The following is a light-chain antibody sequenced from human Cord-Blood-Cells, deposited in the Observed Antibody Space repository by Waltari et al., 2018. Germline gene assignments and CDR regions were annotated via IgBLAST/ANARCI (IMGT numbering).Light chain of an antibody. CDR1: SSDVGGYNY. Sequence: QSALTQHASVSGSPGQSITISCTGTSSDVGGYNYVSWYQQHPGKAPKLMIYEVSNRPSGVSNRFSGSKSGNTASPTISGLQAEDEADYYCSSYTSSSTLVFGTGTKVTVL. CDR3: SSYTSSSTLV. CDR2: EVS. J-gene: IGLJ1*01. V-gene: IGLV2-14*01.